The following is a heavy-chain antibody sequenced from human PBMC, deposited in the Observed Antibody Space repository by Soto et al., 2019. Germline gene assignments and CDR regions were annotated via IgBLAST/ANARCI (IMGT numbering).Heavy chain of an antibody. J-gene: IGHJ4*02. CDR1: GGSIRSYY. D-gene: IGHD4-17*01. V-gene: IGHV4-59*03. CDR2: IYNGGTT. Sequence: QVQLQESGPGLVKPSETLSLGCSVSGGSIRSYYWSWIRQSPGKGLEWIGYIYNGGTTKYNPSLNSRVAILIDTSKNQFSLKLFSVTAADTAVYYCARTEYGDLYYFDYWGQGTLVTVSS. CDR3: ARTEYGDLYYFDY.